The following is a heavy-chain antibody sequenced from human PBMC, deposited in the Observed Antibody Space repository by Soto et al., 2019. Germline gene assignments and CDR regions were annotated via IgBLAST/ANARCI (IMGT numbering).Heavy chain of an antibody. CDR3: ARDRLVGIVVVPAAAPEGYYYYGMDV. J-gene: IGHJ6*02. D-gene: IGHD2-2*01. CDR2: ISAYNGNT. CDR1: GYTFTSYG. Sequence: QVQLVQSGAEVKKPGASVKVSCKASGYTFTSYGISWVRQAPGQGLEWMGWISAYNGNTNYAQKRQGRVTMTTDTSTSTGYMELRSLRSDDTAVYYCARDRLVGIVVVPAAAPEGYYYYGMDVWGQGTTVTVSS. V-gene: IGHV1-18*01.